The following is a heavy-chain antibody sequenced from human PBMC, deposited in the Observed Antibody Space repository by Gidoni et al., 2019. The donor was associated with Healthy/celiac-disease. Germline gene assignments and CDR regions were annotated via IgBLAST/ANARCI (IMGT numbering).Heavy chain of an antibody. V-gene: IGHV4-34*01. CDR2: INHSGST. CDR1: GGSFSCYY. J-gene: IGHJ5*02. Sequence: QVQLQQWGAGLLKPSETLSLTCAVDGGSFSCYYWSWIRQPPGKGLEWIGEINHSGSTNYNPSLKSRVTISVDTSKNQFSLKLSSVTAADTAVYYCARYSTVPSVRNWFDPWGQGTLVTVSS. D-gene: IGHD4-17*01. CDR3: ARYSTVPSVRNWFDP.